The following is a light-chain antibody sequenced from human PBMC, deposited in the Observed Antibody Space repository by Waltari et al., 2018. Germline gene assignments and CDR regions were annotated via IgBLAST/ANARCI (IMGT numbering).Light chain of an antibody. V-gene: IGKV1-27*01. J-gene: IGKJ1*01. CDR1: QGISID. CDR3: QKYDSAPQT. CDR2: GAS. Sequence: DIQMTQSPSSLSASVGDRVTITCRALQGISIDLAWYQQKPGKAPKLLISGASTLQFGVPSRFSGSGSGTDFTLTISGLQPDDFATYYCQKYDSAPQTFGQGTKVEIK.